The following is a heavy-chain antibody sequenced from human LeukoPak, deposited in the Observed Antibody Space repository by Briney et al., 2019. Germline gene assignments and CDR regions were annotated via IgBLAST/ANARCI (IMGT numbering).Heavy chain of an antibody. J-gene: IGHJ3*02. CDR3: ASSLYRGAADAFDI. CDR1: GVSISSGSYY. V-gene: IGHV4-61*02. Sequence: SQTLSLTCTVSGVSISSGSYYWSWIRQPAGKGLEWVGRIYKSGNTNYNPSLKSRVTISEDTSKNQFSLKLTSVTAADTAVYFCASSLYRGAADAFDIWGQGTMVTVSS. D-gene: IGHD3-10*01. CDR2: IYKSGNT.